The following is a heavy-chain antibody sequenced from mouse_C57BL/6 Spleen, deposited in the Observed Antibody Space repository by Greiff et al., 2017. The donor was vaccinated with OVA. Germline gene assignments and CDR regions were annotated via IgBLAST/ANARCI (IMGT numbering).Heavy chain of an antibody. Sequence: VQLQQSGAELARPGASVKLSCKASGYTFTSYGISWVKQRTGQGLEWIGEIYPRSGNTYYNEKFKGKAPLTADKYSSTAYMELRSLTSEDSAVYFGARGGITTVVGNYFDYWGQGTTLTVSS. CDR3: ARGGITTVVGNYFDY. V-gene: IGHV1-81*01. J-gene: IGHJ2*01. D-gene: IGHD1-1*01. CDR1: GYTFTSYG. CDR2: IYPRSGNT.